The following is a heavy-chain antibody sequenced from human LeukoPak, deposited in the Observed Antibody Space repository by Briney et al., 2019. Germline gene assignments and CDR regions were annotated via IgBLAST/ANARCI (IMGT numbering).Heavy chain of an antibody. D-gene: IGHD2-2*01. CDR1: GGSFSGYY. V-gene: IGHV4-34*01. CDR3: ASSFRSTSRKFDY. J-gene: IGHJ4*02. Sequence: SETLSLTCAVYGGSFSGYYWSWIRQPPGKGLEWIGEINHSGCTNYNPSLKSRVTISVDTSKNQFSLKLSSVTAADTAVYYCASSFRSTSRKFDYWGQGTLVTVSS. CDR2: INHSGCT.